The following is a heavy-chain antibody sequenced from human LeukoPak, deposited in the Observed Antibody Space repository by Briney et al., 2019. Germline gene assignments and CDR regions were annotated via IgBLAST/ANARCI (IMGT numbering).Heavy chain of an antibody. J-gene: IGHJ3*02. CDR2: FDPEDGET. CDR3: ATDRSDILTGPTWGSNAFDI. V-gene: IGHV1-24*01. D-gene: IGHD3-9*01. CDR1: GYTLTELS. Sequence: GASVKVSCKVSGYTLTELSTHWVRQAPGKGLEWMGGFDPEDGETIYAQKFQGRVTMTEDTSTDTAYMELSSLRSEDTAVYYCATDRSDILTGPTWGSNAFDIWGQGTMVTVSS.